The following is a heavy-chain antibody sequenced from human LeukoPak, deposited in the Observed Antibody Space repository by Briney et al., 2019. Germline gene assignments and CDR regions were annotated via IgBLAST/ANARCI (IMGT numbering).Heavy chain of an antibody. CDR3: ARDRANYRNY. CDR1: GFTFSDYY. V-gene: IGHV3-30-3*01. Sequence: GGSLRLSCAASGFTFSDYYMSWIRQAPGKGLEWVAVISYDGSNKYYADSVKGRFTISRDNSKNTLYLQMNSLRAEDTAVYYCARDRANYRNYWGQGTLVTVSS. J-gene: IGHJ4*02. CDR2: ISYDGSNK. D-gene: IGHD5-24*01.